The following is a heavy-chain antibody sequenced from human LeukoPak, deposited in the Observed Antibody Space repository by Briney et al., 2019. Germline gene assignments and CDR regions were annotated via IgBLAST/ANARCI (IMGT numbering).Heavy chain of an antibody. CDR3: ARLREIPVFGVVTKSTSYFDY. CDR2: IKTDGGEK. CDR1: GFSFNNYW. D-gene: IGHD3-3*01. J-gene: IGHJ4*02. V-gene: IGHV3-7*01. Sequence: GGSLRLSCVASGFSFNNYWMSWFRQAPGKGLEWVGNIKTDGGEKYYVDSVRGRFTISRDNAKNSLYLQMNSLRAEDTAVYYCARLREIPVFGVVTKSTSYFDYWGQGTLVTVSS.